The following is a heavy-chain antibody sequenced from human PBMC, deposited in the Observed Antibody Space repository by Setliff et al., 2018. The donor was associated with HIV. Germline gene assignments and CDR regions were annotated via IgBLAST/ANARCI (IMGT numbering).Heavy chain of an antibody. D-gene: IGHD3-3*01. J-gene: IGHJ4*02. Sequence: SETLSLTCTVSRDSINSHYWSWIRQSPGKGLEWIGYIYYSGSTNYNPSLKSRLTTSLDTSKKQFSPNLTSVTAADTAIYYCARNGVGDAPFDSWGQGTLVTVSS. V-gene: IGHV4-59*11. CDR3: ARNGVGDAPFDS. CDR2: IYYSGST. CDR1: RDSINSHY.